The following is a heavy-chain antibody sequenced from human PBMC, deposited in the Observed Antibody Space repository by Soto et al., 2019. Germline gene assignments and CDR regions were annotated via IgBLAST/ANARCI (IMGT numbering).Heavy chain of an antibody. D-gene: IGHD2-15*01. CDR2: IYYSGST. CDR3: ARGGVVAAPLDN. CDR1: GGSVSSGNPY. Sequence: QVQLQESGPGLVKPSETLSLTCTVSGGSVSSGNPYWSWIRQPPGKGLEWIGCIYYSGSTNYNPSLKSRVTISVDTSKNQFSLKLTSVSAADTAVYYCARGGVVAAPLDNWGQGTLVTVSS. V-gene: IGHV4-61*01. J-gene: IGHJ4*02.